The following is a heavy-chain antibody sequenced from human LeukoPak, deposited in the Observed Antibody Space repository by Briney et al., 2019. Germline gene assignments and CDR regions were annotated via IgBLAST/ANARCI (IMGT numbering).Heavy chain of an antibody. D-gene: IGHD3-22*01. J-gene: IGHJ4*02. CDR2: ISGSGGNT. V-gene: IGHV3-23*01. Sequence: GGSLRLSCAASGFTFSSYAMSWVRQAPGKGLEWVSAISGSGGNTYYADSVKGRFTISRDNSKNTLYLQMNSLRAEDTAVYYCANFDYYDSSGYYPTQYYFDYWGQGTLVTVSS. CDR3: ANFDYYDSSGYYPTQYYFDY. CDR1: GFTFSSYA.